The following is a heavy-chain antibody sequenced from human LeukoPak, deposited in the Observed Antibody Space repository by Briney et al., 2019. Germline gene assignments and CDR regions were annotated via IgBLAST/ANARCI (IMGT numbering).Heavy chain of an antibody. D-gene: IGHD3-22*01. CDR2: ISRSSSYI. Sequence: SGGSLRLSCVVSGFTFSNYSMNWVRQAPGKGLEWVSSISRSSSYIYYADSVKGRFTISRDNAKNSLYLQMNSLRAEDTAVYYCVRDYKYYFDTSGYYDTFDYWGQGTLVTVSS. CDR3: VRDYKYYFDTSGYYDTFDY. CDR1: GFTFSNYS. J-gene: IGHJ4*02. V-gene: IGHV3-21*01.